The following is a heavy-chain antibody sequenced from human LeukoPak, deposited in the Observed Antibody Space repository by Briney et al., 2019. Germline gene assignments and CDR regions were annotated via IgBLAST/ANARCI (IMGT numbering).Heavy chain of an antibody. CDR1: GGTFSSYA. CDR3: ARYIAAAGTLPGYYYMDV. V-gene: IGHV1-69*05. D-gene: IGHD6-13*01. J-gene: IGHJ6*03. Sequence: ASVKVSCKASGGTFSSYAISWVRQAPGQGLEWMGGIIPIFGTANYAQKFQGRVTITTDESTSTAYMELSSLRSEDTAVYYCARYIAAAGTLPGYYYMDVWGKGTTVTVSS. CDR2: IIPIFGTA.